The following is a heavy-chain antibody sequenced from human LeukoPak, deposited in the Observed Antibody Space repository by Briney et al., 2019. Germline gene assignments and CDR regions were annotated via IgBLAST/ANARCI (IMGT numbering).Heavy chain of an antibody. J-gene: IGHJ4*02. V-gene: IGHV4-59*01. CDR1: GVSLSNYY. CDR3: ARVDGNAPAFDY. D-gene: IGHD4-23*01. Sequence: SETLSLTCTVSGVSLSNYYWSWIRQSPGKGLEWRGYLSYSGTISYNPSLKRRVTMSLDTSNNQFSLKLSSMTAADTAVYYCARVDGNAPAFDYWGQGTLVRVS. CDR2: LSYSGTI.